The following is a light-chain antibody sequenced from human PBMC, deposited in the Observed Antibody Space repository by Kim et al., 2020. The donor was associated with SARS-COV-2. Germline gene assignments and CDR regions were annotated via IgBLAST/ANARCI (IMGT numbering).Light chain of an antibody. CDR2: GNS. J-gene: IGLJ2*01. Sequence: QSVLTQPPSVSGAPGQRVTISCTGSSSNIGAGYDVHWYQQLPGTAPKLLIYGNSNRPSGVPDRFSCSKSGTSASLVITGLQAEDEADYYCQSYDSSLSVVFGGGTQLTVL. CDR1: SSNIGAGYD. CDR3: QSYDSSLSVV. V-gene: IGLV1-40*01.